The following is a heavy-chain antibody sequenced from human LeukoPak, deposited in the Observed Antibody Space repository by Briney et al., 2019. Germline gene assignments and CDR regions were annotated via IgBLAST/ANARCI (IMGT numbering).Heavy chain of an antibody. Sequence: GGSLRLSCAASGFTFSSYSMNWVRQAPGKGLEWVSSISSSSSYIYYADSVKGRCTISRDNAKNSLYLQMNSLRAEDTAVYYCAREIEWPACDYWGQGTLVTVSS. CDR3: AREIEWPACDY. J-gene: IGHJ4*02. CDR1: GFTFSSYS. V-gene: IGHV3-21*01. CDR2: ISSSSSYI. D-gene: IGHD3-3*01.